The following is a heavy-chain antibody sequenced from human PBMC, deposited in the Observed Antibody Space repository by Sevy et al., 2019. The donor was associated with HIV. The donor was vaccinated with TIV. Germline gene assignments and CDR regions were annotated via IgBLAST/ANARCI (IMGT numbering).Heavy chain of an antibody. D-gene: IGHD6-19*01. CDR3: ARGPIAVAGTGDWFDP. J-gene: IGHJ5*02. Sequence: GGSLRLSCAASGFTFSSYSMNWVRQAPGNGLEWVSSISSSSSYIYYADSVKGRFTISRDNAKNSLYLQMNSLRAEDTAVYYCARGPIAVAGTGDWFDPSGQRTLVTVSS. V-gene: IGHV3-21*01. CDR1: GFTFSSYS. CDR2: ISSSSSYI.